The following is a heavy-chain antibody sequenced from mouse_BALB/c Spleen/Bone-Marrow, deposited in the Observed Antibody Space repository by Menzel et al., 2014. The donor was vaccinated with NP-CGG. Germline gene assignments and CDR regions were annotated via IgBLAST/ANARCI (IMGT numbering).Heavy chain of an antibody. Sequence: VQLQRSGAELMKPGASVKLSCKASGYTFTSYYMYWVKQRPGQGLEWIGEINPSNGGTNFNEKFKSKATLTVDKSSSTAYMQLSSLTPEDSAVYYCTRSDGYYVPHWYFDVWGAGTTVTVSS. CDR1: GYTFTSYY. CDR2: INPSNGGT. D-gene: IGHD2-3*01. J-gene: IGHJ1*01. V-gene: IGHV1S81*02. CDR3: TRSDGYYVPHWYFDV.